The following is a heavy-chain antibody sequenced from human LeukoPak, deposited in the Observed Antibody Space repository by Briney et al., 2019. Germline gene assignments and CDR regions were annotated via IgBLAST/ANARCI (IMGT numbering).Heavy chain of an antibody. CDR1: GGSISSHY. CDR2: IYYSGST. D-gene: IGHD3-3*01. CDR3: AREGRITIFGVAPGYMDV. Sequence: PSETLSLTCTVSGGSISSHYRSWIRQPPGKGLEWIGYIYYSGSTNYNPSLKSRVTISVDTSKNQFSLKLSSVTAADTAVYYCAREGRITIFGVAPGYMDVWGKGTTVTVSS. J-gene: IGHJ6*03. V-gene: IGHV4-59*11.